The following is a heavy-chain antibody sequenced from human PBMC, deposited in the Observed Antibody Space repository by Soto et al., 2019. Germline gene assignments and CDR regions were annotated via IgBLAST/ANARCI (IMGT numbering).Heavy chain of an antibody. Sequence: QVQLQESGPGLVKPSETLSLTCTVSGGSISSYYWSWIRQPPGKGLEWIGYIYYSGNTNYNPSLKSRVIISVDTSKNQFSLKLNSVTAADTAVYYCARDGGYSSGWYLNYWGQGTLVTVSS. CDR3: ARDGGYSSGWYLNY. CDR2: IYYSGNT. J-gene: IGHJ4*02. V-gene: IGHV4-59*01. CDR1: GGSISSYY. D-gene: IGHD6-19*01.